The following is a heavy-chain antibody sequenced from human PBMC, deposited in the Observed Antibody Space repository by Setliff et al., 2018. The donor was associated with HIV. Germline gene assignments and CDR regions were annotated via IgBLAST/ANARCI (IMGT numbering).Heavy chain of an antibody. V-gene: IGHV1-69*05. CDR1: GGIFSRFA. CDR2: IIPIFGTP. J-gene: IGHJ6*03. Sequence: SVKVSCKASGGIFSRFAFSWVRQAPGQGLEWMGGIIPIFGTPNYAQKFQGRVTITTDESTNTVYMELYSLTSEDTAIYYCASSAGAVPTTAPYGDYYYYFYMDVWGKGTMVTVSS. D-gene: IGHD1-1*01. CDR3: ASSAGAVPTTAPYGDYYYYFYMDV.